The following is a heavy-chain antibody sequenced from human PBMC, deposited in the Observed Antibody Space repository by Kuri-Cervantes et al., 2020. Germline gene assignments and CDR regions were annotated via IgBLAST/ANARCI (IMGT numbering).Heavy chain of an antibody. D-gene: IGHD2-2*01. Sequence: LSLTCAASGFTFSSYGMHWVRQAPGKGLEWVAVIWYDGSNKYYADSVKGRFTISRDNSKNTLSLQADSLRGDDTAVYYCARGTAIVGIPAALRFDPWGQGTLVTVSS. CDR2: IWYDGSNK. CDR3: ARGTAIVGIPAALRFDP. CDR1: GFTFSSYG. J-gene: IGHJ5*02. V-gene: IGHV3-33*01.